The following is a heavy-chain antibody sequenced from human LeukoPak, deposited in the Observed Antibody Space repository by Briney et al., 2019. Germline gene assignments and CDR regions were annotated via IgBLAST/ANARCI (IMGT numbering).Heavy chain of an antibody. CDR1: GGSISSYY. V-gene: IGHV4-59*08. CDR2: IYYSGST. Sequence: SETLSLTCTVSGGSISSYYWSWIRQPPGKGLEWIGYIYYSGSTNYNPSLKSRVTISVDTSKNQFSLKLSSVTAADTAVYYCARHSSTVTPYYFDYWGQGTLVTASS. D-gene: IGHD4-17*01. CDR3: ARHSSTVTPYYFDY. J-gene: IGHJ4*02.